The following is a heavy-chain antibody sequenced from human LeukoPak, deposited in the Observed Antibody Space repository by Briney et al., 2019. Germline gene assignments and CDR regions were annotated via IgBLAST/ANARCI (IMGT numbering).Heavy chain of an antibody. D-gene: IGHD5-12*01. Sequence: SETLSPTCTVSGGSISSGGYYWSWIRQHPGKGLEWIGYIYYSGSTYYNPSLKSRVTISVDTSKNQFSLKLSSVTAADTAVYYCARGRGYSGYDYGVDYWGQGTLVTVSS. J-gene: IGHJ4*02. V-gene: IGHV4-31*03. CDR3: ARGRGYSGYDYGVDY. CDR2: IYYSGST. CDR1: GGSISSGGYY.